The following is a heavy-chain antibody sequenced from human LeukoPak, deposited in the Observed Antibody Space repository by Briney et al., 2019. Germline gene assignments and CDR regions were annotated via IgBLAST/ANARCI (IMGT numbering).Heavy chain of an antibody. V-gene: IGHV1-2*02. J-gene: IGHJ6*03. CDR3: ARRPYYYYYYMDV. CDR2: INPNSGGT. Sequence: ASVKVSCNASGYTFTGYYMHWVRHAPGQGLEWMGWINPNSGGTNYAQKFQGRVTMTRDTPISTAYMELSRLRSDDTAVYYCARRPYYYYYYMDVWGKGTTVTVSS. CDR1: GYTFTGYY.